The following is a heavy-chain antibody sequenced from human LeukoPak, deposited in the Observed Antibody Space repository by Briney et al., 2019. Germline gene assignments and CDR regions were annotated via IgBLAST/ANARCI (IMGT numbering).Heavy chain of an antibody. CDR1: GFTFTKYW. CDR3: ARENWAPYD. D-gene: IGHD3-3*01. CDR2: IKQDGSER. V-gene: IGHV3-7*01. Sequence: GGSLRLSCAASGFTFTKYWMTWVRQAPGKGLEWVANIKQDGSERNYVDTVKGRFIIYRDNAKNLLYLQMNRLRVEDTAVYYCARENWAPYDWGQGTLVTVSS. J-gene: IGHJ4*02.